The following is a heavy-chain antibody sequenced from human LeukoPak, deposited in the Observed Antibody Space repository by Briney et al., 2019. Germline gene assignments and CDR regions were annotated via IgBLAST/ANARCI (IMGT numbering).Heavy chain of an antibody. CDR3: ARRYCSGGSCYSSFDY. J-gene: IGHJ4*02. Sequence: GESLRISCKGSGYSFTSYWISWVRQMPRKGLEWMGRIDPSDSYTNYSPSFQGHVTISADKSISTAYLQWSSLKASDTAMYYCARRYCSGGSCYSSFDYWGQGTLVTVSS. CDR1: GYSFTSYW. D-gene: IGHD2-15*01. V-gene: IGHV5-10-1*01. CDR2: IDPSDSYT.